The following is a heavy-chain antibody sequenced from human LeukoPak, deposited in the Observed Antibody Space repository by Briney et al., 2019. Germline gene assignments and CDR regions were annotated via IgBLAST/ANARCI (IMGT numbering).Heavy chain of an antibody. D-gene: IGHD5-18*01. Sequence: ASVKVSCKASGYTFTSYGISWVRQAPGQGLEWMGWISAYNGNTNYAQKLQGRVTMTTDTSTSTAYMELRSLGSDDTAVYYCAKEKNGYSYGNFDYWGQGTLVTVSS. V-gene: IGHV1-18*01. CDR2: ISAYNGNT. CDR3: AKEKNGYSYGNFDY. CDR1: GYTFTSYG. J-gene: IGHJ4*02.